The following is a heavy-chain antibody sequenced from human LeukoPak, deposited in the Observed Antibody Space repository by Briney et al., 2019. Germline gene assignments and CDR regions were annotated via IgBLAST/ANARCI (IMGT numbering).Heavy chain of an antibody. CDR2: ISYDGSNK. J-gene: IGHJ4*02. Sequence: GGSLRLSCAASGFTFSSYAMHWVRQAPGKGLEWVAVISYDGSNKYYADSVKGRFTISRDSSKNTLYLQMNSLRAEDTAVYYCARPHRQHLDYWGQGTLVTVSS. CDR1: GFTFSSYA. D-gene: IGHD5-18*01. CDR3: ARPHRQHLDY. V-gene: IGHV3-30*04.